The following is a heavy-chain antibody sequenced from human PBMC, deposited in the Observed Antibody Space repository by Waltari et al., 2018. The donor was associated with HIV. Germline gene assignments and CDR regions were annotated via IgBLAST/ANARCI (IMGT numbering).Heavy chain of an antibody. V-gene: IGHV1-69*08. J-gene: IGHJ5*01. CDR3: ASARETMGVDFDS. D-gene: IGHD3-10*01. Sequence: VKLVQSGAEVKKPGSSLKVSCKASGGAFVSHTFNWVRQAPGQGLEWMGRAIPMFGTANYARKFQGRVTITADKSTTTAYMELNGLRIDDTAVYYCASARETMGVDFDSWGQGTLVTVS. CDR2: AIPMFGTA. CDR1: GGAFVSHT.